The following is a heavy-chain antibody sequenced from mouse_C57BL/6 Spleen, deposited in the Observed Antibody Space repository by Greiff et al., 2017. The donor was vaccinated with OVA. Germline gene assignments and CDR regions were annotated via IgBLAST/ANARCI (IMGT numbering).Heavy chain of an antibody. CDR2: IDPSDSYT. Sequence: QVQLQQPGAELVRPGTSVKLSCKASGYTFTSYWMHWVKQRPGQGLEWIGVIDPSDSYTNYNQKFKGKATLTVDTSSSTAYMQLSSLTSEDSAVYYCARRQALIGYAMDYWGQGTSVTVSS. CDR3: ARRQALIGYAMDY. D-gene: IGHD3-2*01. V-gene: IGHV1-59*01. J-gene: IGHJ4*01. CDR1: GYTFTSYW.